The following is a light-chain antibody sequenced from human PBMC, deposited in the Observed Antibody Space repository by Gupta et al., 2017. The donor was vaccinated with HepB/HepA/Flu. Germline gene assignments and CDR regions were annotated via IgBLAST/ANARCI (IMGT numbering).Light chain of an antibody. V-gene: IGKV2-28*01. Sequence: ASISCRSSQSLLHSNGYNYLDWYLQKPGQSPQLLIYLGSNRASGVPDRFSGSGSGTDFTLKISRVEAEDVGVYYCMQALQILFTFGHGTKVDIK. J-gene: IGKJ3*01. CDR2: LGS. CDR3: MQALQILFT. CDR1: QSLLHSNGYNY.